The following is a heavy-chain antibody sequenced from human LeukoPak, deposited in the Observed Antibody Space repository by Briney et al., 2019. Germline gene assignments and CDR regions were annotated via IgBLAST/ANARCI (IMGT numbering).Heavy chain of an antibody. D-gene: IGHD2-15*01. Sequence: GGSLRLSCAASGFTFRSYWMRWVRHAPGKGVEWGANMKLDGSEEYYVDSVKGRFTISSDKAKKSLYLQMNSLRVDDTAVYYCARWARYCSSGSCYSWFDPWGQGTLVTVSS. V-gene: IGHV3-7*01. J-gene: IGHJ5*02. CDR2: MKLDGSEE. CDR1: GFTFRSYW. CDR3: ARWARYCSSGSCYSWFDP.